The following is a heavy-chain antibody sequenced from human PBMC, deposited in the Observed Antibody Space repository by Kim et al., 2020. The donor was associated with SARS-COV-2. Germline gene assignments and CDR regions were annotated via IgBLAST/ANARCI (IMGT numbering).Heavy chain of an antibody. CDR2: IWYDGSNK. V-gene: IGHV3-33*01. J-gene: IGHJ4*02. D-gene: IGHD3-22*01. CDR3: ARDQDGYDSSGYLFDY. CDR1: GFTFSSYG. Sequence: GGSLRLSCAASGFTFSSYGMHWVRQAPGKGLEWVAVIWYDGSNKYYADSVKGRFTISRDNSKNTLYLQMNSLRAEDTAVYYCARDQDGYDSSGYLFDYWGQGTLVTVSS.